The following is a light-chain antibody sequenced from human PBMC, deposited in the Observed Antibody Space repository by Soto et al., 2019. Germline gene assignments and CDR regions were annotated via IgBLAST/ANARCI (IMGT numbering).Light chain of an antibody. CDR2: EVS. V-gene: IGLV2-14*01. Sequence: QSALTQPASVSGSPGQSITISCTVTSSDVCGYNYVSWYQQNPGKAPKLMIYEVSNRPSGVSNRFSGSKSGNTASLTISGLQAEDEADYYCSSFTSRFTFVFGTGTKVNVL. CDR3: SSFTSRFTFV. J-gene: IGLJ1*01. CDR1: SSDVCGYNY.